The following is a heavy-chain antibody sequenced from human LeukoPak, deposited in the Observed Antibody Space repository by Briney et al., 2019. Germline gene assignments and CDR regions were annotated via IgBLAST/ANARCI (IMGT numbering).Heavy chain of an antibody. CDR2: IRYDGSNK. CDR3: AKDLPVLLLTGYSQPLYYFDY. CDR1: GFTFSSHG. V-gene: IGHV3-30*02. J-gene: IGHJ4*02. Sequence: GGSLRLSCAASGFTFSSHGMHWVRQAPGKGLEWVAFIRYDGSNKYYADSVKGRFTISRDNSKNTLYLQMNSLRAEDTAVYYCAKDLPVLLLTGYSQPLYYFDYWGQGTLVTVSS. D-gene: IGHD3-9*01.